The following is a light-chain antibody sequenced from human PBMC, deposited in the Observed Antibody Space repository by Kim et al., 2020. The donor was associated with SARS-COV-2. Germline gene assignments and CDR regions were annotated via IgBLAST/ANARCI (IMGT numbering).Light chain of an antibody. V-gene: IGKV3-20*01. CDR3: QQYGSSSET. J-gene: IGKJ1*01. Sequence: SPGERPTLSCRASQSVSSSYLAWYQQKPGQAPRLLIYGASSRATGIPDRFSGSGSGTDFTLTISRLEPEDFAVYYCQQYGSSSETFGQGTKVDIK. CDR2: GAS. CDR1: QSVSSSY.